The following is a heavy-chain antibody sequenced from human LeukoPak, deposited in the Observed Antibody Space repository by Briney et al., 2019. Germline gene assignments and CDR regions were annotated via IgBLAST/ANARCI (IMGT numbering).Heavy chain of an antibody. CDR1: GFTFSSYS. CDR2: ISSSSSYI. CDR3: ARDRVVPAAGGSYYFDY. J-gene: IGHJ4*02. D-gene: IGHD2-2*01. Sequence: PGGSLRLSCAASGFTFSSYSMNCVRQAPGKGLEWVSSISSSSSYIYYADSVKGRFTISRDNAKNSLYLQMNSLRAEDTAVYYCARDRVVPAAGGSYYFDYWGQGTLVTVSS. V-gene: IGHV3-21*01.